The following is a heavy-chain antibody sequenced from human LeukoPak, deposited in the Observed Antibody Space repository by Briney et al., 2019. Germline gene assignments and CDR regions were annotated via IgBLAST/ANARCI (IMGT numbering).Heavy chain of an antibody. D-gene: IGHD3-22*01. CDR1: GYSINSVYF. V-gene: IGHV4-38-2*02. CDR3: ARDEINYYDSSGYYFDY. J-gene: IGHJ4*02. CDR2: SYHSWST. Sequence: PSETLSLTCTVSGYSINSVYFWGWIRPRPGKGLEGIGSSYHSWSTYYNPSLKSRDTISVDTSKNQFSLKLSSVTAADTAVYYCARDEINYYDSSGYYFDYWGQGALVTVSS.